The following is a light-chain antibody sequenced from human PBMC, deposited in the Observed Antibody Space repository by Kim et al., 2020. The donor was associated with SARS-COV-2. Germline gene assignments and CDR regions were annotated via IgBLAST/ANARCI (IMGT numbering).Light chain of an antibody. CDR3: LLYNTFPWT. Sequence: DIQMTQSPSSLSASVRDRVTITCRASEDIRNDLGWYQQISGKAPKRLIYAASSLQSGVPSRFSGSGSGTEFTLTISSLQPEDFATYYCLLYNTFPWTFGQGTKVDIK. CDR1: EDIRND. J-gene: IGKJ1*01. CDR2: AAS. V-gene: IGKV1-17*01.